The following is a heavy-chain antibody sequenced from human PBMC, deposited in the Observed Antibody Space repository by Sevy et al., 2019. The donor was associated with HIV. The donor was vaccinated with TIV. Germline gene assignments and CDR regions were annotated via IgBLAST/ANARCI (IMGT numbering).Heavy chain of an antibody. J-gene: IGHJ4*02. CDR2: MWYDGNNK. V-gene: IGHV3-33*01. CDR1: GFTFSSFG. D-gene: IGHD2-21*01. CDR3: ARGPSLIVAGAAGYLDY. Sequence: GGSLRLSFTASGFTFSSFGIHWVRQAPGKGLEWVALMWYDGNNKYYADSLKGRSTIARDSSKNTLYRQMNNLRAEDTAVYYCARGPSLIVAGAAGYLDYWGQGTLVTVSS.